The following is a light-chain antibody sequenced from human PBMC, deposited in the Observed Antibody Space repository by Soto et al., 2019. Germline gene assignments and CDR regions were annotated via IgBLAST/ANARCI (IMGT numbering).Light chain of an antibody. J-gene: IGKJ3*01. Sequence: EIVLTQSPGTLSLSPGERATLSCRASQSLSSSYLVWYQQKPGQAPRLLIYGASSRATGIPDRFSGSGSGTDFTLTISRLEPEDFAVYYCQQYGNTPPSVTFGHGTKADIK. V-gene: IGKV3-20*01. CDR3: QQYGNTPPSVT. CDR2: GAS. CDR1: QSLSSSY.